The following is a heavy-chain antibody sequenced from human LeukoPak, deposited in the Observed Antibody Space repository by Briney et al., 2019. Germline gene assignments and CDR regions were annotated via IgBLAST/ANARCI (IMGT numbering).Heavy chain of an antibody. CDR1: GFTFSDCY. D-gene: IGHD2-2*02. J-gene: IGHJ6*02. CDR2: ISSSGSTI. Sequence: GGSLRLSCAASGFTFSDCYMSWIRQAPGKGLEWVSYISSSGSTIYYADSVKGRFTISRDNAKNSLYLQMNSLRAEDTAVYYCARGDCSSTSCYSYYYYYGMDVWGQGTTVTVSS. CDR3: ARGDCSSTSCYSYYYYYGMDV. V-gene: IGHV3-11*01.